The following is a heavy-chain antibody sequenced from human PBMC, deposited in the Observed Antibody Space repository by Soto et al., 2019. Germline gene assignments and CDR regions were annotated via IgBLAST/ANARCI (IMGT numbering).Heavy chain of an antibody. CDR3: AHRPRGYAYYFDY. Sequence: QITLKESGPTLVKPTQTLTLTCTFSGFSLSTRGVGVAWIRQPPGKALEWLALIFWDDDKWYSPSLKNRLTITEDTSKNQVVLSMNNMDPVDTATYYCAHRPRGYAYYFDYWGQGTLVTVSS. D-gene: IGHD5-12*01. J-gene: IGHJ4*02. CDR2: IFWDDDK. V-gene: IGHV2-5*02. CDR1: GFSLSTRGVG.